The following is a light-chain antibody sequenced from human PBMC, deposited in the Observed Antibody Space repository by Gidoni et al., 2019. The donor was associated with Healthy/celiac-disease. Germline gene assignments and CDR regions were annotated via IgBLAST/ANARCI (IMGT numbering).Light chain of an antibody. Sequence: IQMTQSPSSLSASVGDRVTITCKASQDISNYLNWYQQKPGKAPKLLIYDASNLETGVPSRFSGSGSGTDFTFTISSLQPEDIATYYCQQYDNLPLTFGGXTKVEIK. CDR3: QQYDNLPLT. J-gene: IGKJ4*01. V-gene: IGKV1-33*01. CDR1: QDISNY. CDR2: DAS.